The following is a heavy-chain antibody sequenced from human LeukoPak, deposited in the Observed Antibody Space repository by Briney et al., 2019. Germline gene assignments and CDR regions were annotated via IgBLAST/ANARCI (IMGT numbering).Heavy chain of an antibody. CDR3: ARVVGSWGAFDI. CDR2: IYYSGST. D-gene: IGHD6-13*01. V-gene: IGHV4-39*07. CDR1: GGSISSSSYY. J-gene: IGHJ3*02. Sequence: SETLSLTCTVSGGSISSSSYYWGWIRQPPGKGLEWIGSIYYSGSTYYNPSLKSRVTISVDTSKNQFSLKLSSVTAADTAVYYCARVVGSWGAFDIWGQGTMVTVSS.